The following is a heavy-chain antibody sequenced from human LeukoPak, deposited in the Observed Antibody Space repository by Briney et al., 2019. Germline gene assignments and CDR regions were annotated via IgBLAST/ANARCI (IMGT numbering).Heavy chain of an antibody. CDR3: ARDAFSVVTSPCDY. CDR2: MNPNSGNT. D-gene: IGHD2-21*02. J-gene: IGHJ4*02. Sequence: ASVKVSCKASGYTFTSYDINWVRQATGQGLEWMGWMNPNSGNTGYAQKFQGRVTMTRNTSISTAYMELSSLRSEDTAVYFCARDAFSVVTSPCDYWGQGTLVTVSS. V-gene: IGHV1-8*01. CDR1: GYTFTSYD.